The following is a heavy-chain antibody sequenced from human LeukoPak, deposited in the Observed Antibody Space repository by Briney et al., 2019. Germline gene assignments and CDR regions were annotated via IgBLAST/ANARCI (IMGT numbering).Heavy chain of an antibody. Sequence: PGGSLRLSCAASGFTFSSYWMHWVRQAPGKGLVWVSRINSDGSSTSYADSVKGRFTISRDNAKNTLYLQMNSLGAEDTAVYYCVVGDYWGAFDIWGQGTMVTVSS. V-gene: IGHV3-74*01. J-gene: IGHJ3*02. CDR3: VVGDYWGAFDI. CDR2: INSDGSST. CDR1: GFTFSSYW. D-gene: IGHD4-17*01.